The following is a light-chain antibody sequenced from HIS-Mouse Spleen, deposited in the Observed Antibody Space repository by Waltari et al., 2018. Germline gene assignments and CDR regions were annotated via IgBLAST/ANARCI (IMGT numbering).Light chain of an antibody. CDR1: SSDGGRYNY. Sequence: QSALTQPPSASGSPGQSVTISCTGTSSDGGRYNYVSWYQQHPGKAPKPMIYEVSKRPSGVPDRFSDSKSGNTASLTVSGLQAEDEADYYCSSYAGSNNLVFGGGTKLTVL. CDR3: SSYAGSNNLV. J-gene: IGLJ2*01. V-gene: IGLV2-8*01. CDR2: EVS.